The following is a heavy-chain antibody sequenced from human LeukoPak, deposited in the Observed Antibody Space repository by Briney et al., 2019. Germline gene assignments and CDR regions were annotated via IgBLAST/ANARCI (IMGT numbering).Heavy chain of an antibody. Sequence: PGGSLRLSCAASGFIVSSNYMSWVRQAPGKGLEWVSVLYSVGGTYYADSVQGRFTISRHNSRNTLYLQLNSRRPEDTAVYYCARGAYGGPADCWGQGTLVTVSS. J-gene: IGHJ4*02. CDR3: ARGAYGGPADC. V-gene: IGHV3-53*04. CDR2: LYSVGGT. D-gene: IGHD4/OR15-4a*01. CDR1: GFIVSSNY.